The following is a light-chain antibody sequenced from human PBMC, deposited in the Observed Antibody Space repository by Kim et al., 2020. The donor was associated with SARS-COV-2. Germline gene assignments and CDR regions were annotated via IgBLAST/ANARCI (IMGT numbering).Light chain of an antibody. CDR3: QQYTTWT. CDR1: HSIDKW. CDR2: DAS. V-gene: IGKV1-5*01. J-gene: IGKJ1*01. Sequence: LSASVGDRVTSSCRASHSIDKWLAWYRQKPGKAPELLIYDASTLESGVPSRFSGNGYGTEFTLTISSLQHDDFATYYCQQYTTWTFGQGTKVDIK.